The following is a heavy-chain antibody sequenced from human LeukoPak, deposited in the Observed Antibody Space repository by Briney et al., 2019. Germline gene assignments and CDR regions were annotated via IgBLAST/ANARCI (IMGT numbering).Heavy chain of an antibody. CDR1: GFTFGDYA. CDR2: IRSEAYGGTT. V-gene: IGHV3-49*04. CDR3: TRMNYYYGMDV. J-gene: IGHJ6*02. Sequence: PGRSLRLSCTASGFTFGDYAMSWVRQAPGKGLEWVGFIRSEAYGGTTEYAASVKGRFTISRDDSKSIAYLQMNSLKTEDTAVYYCTRMNYYYGMDVWGQGTTVTVSS.